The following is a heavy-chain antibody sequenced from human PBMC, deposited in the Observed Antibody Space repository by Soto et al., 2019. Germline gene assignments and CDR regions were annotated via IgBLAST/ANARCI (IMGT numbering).Heavy chain of an antibody. CDR1: GFTFSDYY. Sequence: PGGSLRLSCAASGFTFSDYYMSWIRQAPGKGLEWVSYISSSSSYTNYADSVKGRFTISRDNAKNSLYLQMNSLRAEDTAVYYCASLGAPEVGGFGDSATSWGQGTLATVSS. V-gene: IGHV3-11*03. CDR3: ASLGAPEVGGFGDSATS. J-gene: IGHJ5*02. D-gene: IGHD3-10*01. CDR2: ISSSSSYT.